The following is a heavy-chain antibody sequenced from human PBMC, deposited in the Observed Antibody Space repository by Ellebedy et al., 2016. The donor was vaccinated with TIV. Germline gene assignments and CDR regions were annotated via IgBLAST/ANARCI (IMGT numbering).Heavy chain of an antibody. V-gene: IGHV1-2*02. Sequence: AASVKVSCKASGYTFTGYYMHWVRQAPGQGLEWMGWINPNSGGTNYAQKFQGRVTMTRDTSISTAYMELSRLRSDDTAVYYCSLLWFGELAPFDYWGQGTLVTVSS. CDR2: INPNSGGT. CDR3: SLLWFGELAPFDY. CDR1: GYTFTGYY. J-gene: IGHJ4*02. D-gene: IGHD3-10*01.